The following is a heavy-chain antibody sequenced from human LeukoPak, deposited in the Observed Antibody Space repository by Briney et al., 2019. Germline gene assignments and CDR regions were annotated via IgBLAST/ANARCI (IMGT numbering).Heavy chain of an antibody. V-gene: IGHV1-24*01. J-gene: IGHJ1*01. Sequence: ASVKVSCKVSGYTLTELSMHWVRQAPGKGLEWMGGFDPEDGETIYAQKFQGRVTMTEDTSTDTAYMELSGLRSEDTAVYYCATTVPAPSAYFQHWGQGTLVTVSS. CDR3: ATTVPAPSAYFQH. CDR1: GYTLTELS. CDR2: FDPEDGET. D-gene: IGHD3-3*01.